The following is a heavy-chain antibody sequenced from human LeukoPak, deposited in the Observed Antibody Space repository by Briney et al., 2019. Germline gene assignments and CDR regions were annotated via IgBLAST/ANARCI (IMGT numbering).Heavy chain of an antibody. D-gene: IGHD5-12*01. V-gene: IGHV1-69*05. CDR1: GGTFSSYA. Sequence: SVKVSCKASGGTFSSYAISWVRQAPGQGLEWMGRIIPIFGTANYAQKFQGRVTITRDESTSTAYMELSSLRSEDTAVYYRARVGGYDDGYYYYYMVVWGKGTTVTVSS. CDR2: IIPIFGTA. CDR3: ARVGGYDDGYYYYYMVV. J-gene: IGHJ6*03.